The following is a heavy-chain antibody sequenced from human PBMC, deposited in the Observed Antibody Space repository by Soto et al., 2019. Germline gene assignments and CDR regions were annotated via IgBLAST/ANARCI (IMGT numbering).Heavy chain of an antibody. V-gene: IGHV3-23*01. Sequence: GGSLRLSCAASGFTFSSYAMSWVRQAPGKGLEWVSVINSSGGSTHYADSVKGRFTISRDNSKNTLYLQMNSLRAEDTAVYYCAKARLSWNYGMAVWGQGTTVTVSS. CDR3: AKARLSWNYGMAV. CDR1: GFTFSSYA. CDR2: INSSGGST. J-gene: IGHJ6*02. D-gene: IGHD6-13*01.